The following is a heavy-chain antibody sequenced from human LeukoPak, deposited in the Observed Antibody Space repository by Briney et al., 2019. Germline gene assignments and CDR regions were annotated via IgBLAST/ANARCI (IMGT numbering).Heavy chain of an antibody. CDR3: EDGIRYFDWFPFDY. J-gene: IGHJ4*02. Sequence: SDTLSLTCTVSGGYIIIYYWRLILQPPGNGLDWTWYIYYSGSTNYNPSLNSRVTISVDTSKNQFSLKVSSVTAADTVLFQAEDGIRYFDWFPFDYWGQGTLVTVSS. D-gene: IGHD3-9*01. CDR2: IYYSGST. V-gene: IGHV4-59*08. CDR1: GGYIIIYY.